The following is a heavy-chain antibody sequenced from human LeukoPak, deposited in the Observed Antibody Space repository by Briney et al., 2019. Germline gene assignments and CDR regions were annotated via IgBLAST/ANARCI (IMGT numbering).Heavy chain of an antibody. CDR2: INHSGSA. V-gene: IGHV4-34*01. D-gene: IGHD4-17*01. CDR1: GGSFSGYY. J-gene: IGHJ4*02. Sequence: SETLSLTCAVYGGSFSGYYWSWIRQPPGKGLEWIGEINHSGSANYNPSPKSRVTMSVHTSKNQVSLKLTSVTAADTAVFYCARLHDYGDRIDYWGQGTLVTVSS. CDR3: ARLHDYGDRIDY.